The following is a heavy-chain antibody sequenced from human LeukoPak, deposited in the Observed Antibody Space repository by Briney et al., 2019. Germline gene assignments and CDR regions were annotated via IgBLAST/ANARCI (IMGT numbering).Heavy chain of an antibody. V-gene: IGHV4-59*01. Sequence: KPSETLSLTCTVSGGSISSYYWSWIRQPPGKGLEWIGYIYSSGSTSYNPSLKSRVTISVDTSKNQFSLRLSSVTAADTAVYYCARKGVAAGLDYWGQGTLVTVSS. J-gene: IGHJ4*02. CDR1: GGSISSYY. CDR2: IYSSGST. CDR3: ARKGVAAGLDY. D-gene: IGHD6-13*01.